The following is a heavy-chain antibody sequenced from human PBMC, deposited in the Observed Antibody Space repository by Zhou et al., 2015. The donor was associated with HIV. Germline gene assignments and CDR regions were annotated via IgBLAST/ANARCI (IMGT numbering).Heavy chain of an antibody. J-gene: IGHJ6*03. Sequence: QVQLVQSGAEVKKPGSSVKVSCKASGGTFSSYAISWVRQAPGQGLEWMGGIIPIFGTANYAQKFQGRVTITADESTSTAYMELSSLRSEDTAVYYCARSRYCSSTSCYYYYYMDVWGKGTTVTVSS. CDR2: IIPIFGTA. CDR3: ARSRYCSSTSCYYYYYMDV. D-gene: IGHD2-2*01. V-gene: IGHV1-69*01. CDR1: GGTFSSYA.